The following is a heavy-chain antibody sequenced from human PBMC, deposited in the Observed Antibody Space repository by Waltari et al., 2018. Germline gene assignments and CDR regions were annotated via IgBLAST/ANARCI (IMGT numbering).Heavy chain of an antibody. D-gene: IGHD6-13*01. CDR1: GFTFDDYT. J-gene: IGHJ4*02. CDR2: ISWDGGST. V-gene: IGHV3-43*01. CDR3: AKDIAAAGSNYFDY. Sequence: EVQLVESGGVVVQPGGSLRLSCAASGFTFDDYTMHWVRQAPGKGLGWVSLISWDGGSTYYADSVKGRFTISIDNSKNSLYLQMNSLRTEDTALYYCAKDIAAAGSNYFDYWGQGTLVTVSS.